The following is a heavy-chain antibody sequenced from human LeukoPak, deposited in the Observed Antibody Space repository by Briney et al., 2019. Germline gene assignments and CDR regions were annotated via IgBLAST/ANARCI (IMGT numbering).Heavy chain of an antibody. CDR3: ARDPSNSSGYHAHFDS. D-gene: IGHD3-22*01. CDR2: ISCYNGDT. J-gene: IGHJ4*02. V-gene: IGHV1-18*01. CDR1: GYTFTHHG. Sequence: ASVKVSCKASGYTFTHHGINWVRQAPGQGLEWMGWISCYNGDTMYAQNVQGRVTMTTDTSTRTAYIELRSLSSDDTAMYYCARDPSNSSGYHAHFDSWGQGTLVTVSS.